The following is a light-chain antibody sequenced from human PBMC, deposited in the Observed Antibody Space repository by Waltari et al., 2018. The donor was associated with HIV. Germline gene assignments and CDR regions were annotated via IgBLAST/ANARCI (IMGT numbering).Light chain of an antibody. CDR2: KAS. CDR3: QQHSSDPLT. J-gene: IGKJ4*01. Sequence: DVRLTQPPSTMSASVAARITITCRASQNIGSWLIWYQQKPGKVPNLLIYKASNLESGVPSRFSGSGSGTDFALTISSLQPDDFGTYYCQQHSSDPLTFGGGTKVEI. CDR1: QNIGSW. V-gene: IGKV1-5*03.